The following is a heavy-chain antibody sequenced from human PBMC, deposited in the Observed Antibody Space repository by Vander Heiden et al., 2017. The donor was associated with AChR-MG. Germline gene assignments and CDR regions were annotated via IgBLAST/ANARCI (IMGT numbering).Heavy chain of an antibody. CDR1: GGSISSYY. CDR3: ARHGGDY. D-gene: IGHD3-16*01. Sequence: QVQLQESGPGLVKPSETLSLTCTVSGGSISSYYWSWIRQPPGKGLEWIGYIYYRGSTNYNPSLKSRVTISVDTSKNQFSLKLSSVTAADTAVYYCARHGGDYWGQGTLVTVSS. CDR2: IYYRGST. J-gene: IGHJ4*02. V-gene: IGHV4-59*08.